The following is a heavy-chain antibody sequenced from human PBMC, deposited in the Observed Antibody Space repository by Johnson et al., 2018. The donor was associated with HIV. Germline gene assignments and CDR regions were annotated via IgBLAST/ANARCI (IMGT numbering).Heavy chain of an antibody. J-gene: IGHJ3*02. D-gene: IGHD6-19*01. V-gene: IGHV3-30*02. CDR1: GFTFSSYG. CDR3: AKGGSAVAVAFDI. CDR2: IRYDGSNK. Sequence: QVQLVESGGGVVQPGGSLRLSCAASGFTFSSYGMHWVRQAPGKGLEWVAFIRYDGSNKYSADSVTGRFTISRDNSKNTLYLQMNSLRAEDTAVYYCAKGGSAVAVAFDIWGQGTMVTVSS.